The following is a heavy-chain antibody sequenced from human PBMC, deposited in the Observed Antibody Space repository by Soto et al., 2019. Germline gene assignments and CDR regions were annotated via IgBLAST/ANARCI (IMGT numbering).Heavy chain of an antibody. CDR2: IKSKTDGGTT. Sequence: GGSLRLSCAASGFTFSNAWMSWVRQAPGKGLEWVGRIKSKTDGGTTDYAAPVKGRFTISRDDSKNTLYLQMTSLKTEDTAVYYCTAAKCGCSSTSGRADIFAFDIWGQGTMVTVSS. CDR1: GFTFSNAW. J-gene: IGHJ3*02. D-gene: IGHD2-2*01. V-gene: IGHV3-15*01. CDR3: TAAKCGCSSTSGRADIFAFDI.